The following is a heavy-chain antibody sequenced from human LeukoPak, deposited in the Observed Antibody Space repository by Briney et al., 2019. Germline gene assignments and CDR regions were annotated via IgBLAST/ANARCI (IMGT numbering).Heavy chain of an antibody. CDR2: VYSGGLT. CDR1: GFIVSENY. CDR3: VRDRWPGLGDF. V-gene: IGHV3-66*01. Sequence: GGSLRLSCAASGFIVSENYMSWVRQAPGRGLEWVSTVYSGGLTFYADPVKGRFTISRDNSKNTLYLQMSSLRAEDTAVYYCVRDRWPGLGDFWGQGTTVTVSS. J-gene: IGHJ6*02. D-gene: IGHD6-19*01.